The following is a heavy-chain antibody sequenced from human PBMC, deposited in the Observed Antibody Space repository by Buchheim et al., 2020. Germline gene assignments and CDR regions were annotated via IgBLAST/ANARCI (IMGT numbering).Heavy chain of an antibody. Sequence: QVQLQESGPRLVKPSETLSLTCTVSGGSISGYYWSWIRQPPEKGLEWIGYVSYSGTTVYEPSLESRVTTSVDTPNKQVFMKLTSATAADTAVYYCARVRASGWYFFDFWGQGTL. D-gene: IGHD6-19*01. J-gene: IGHJ4*02. CDR3: ARVRASGWYFFDF. CDR2: VSYSGTT. V-gene: IGHV4-59*01. CDR1: GGSISGYY.